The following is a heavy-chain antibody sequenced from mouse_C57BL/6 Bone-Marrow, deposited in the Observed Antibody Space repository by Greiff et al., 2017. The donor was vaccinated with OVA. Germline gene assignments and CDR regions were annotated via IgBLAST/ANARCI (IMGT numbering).Heavy chain of an antibody. CDR3: ASDVYAWFAY. V-gene: IGHV1-81*01. CDR2: IYPRSGNT. D-gene: IGHD1-1*01. Sequence: QVQLQQSGAELARPGASVTLSCKASGYTFTSYGIRWVKQRPGQGLEWIGEIYPRSGNTYYNEKFKGKATLTADKSSSTAYMELRSLTSEDSADYVCASDVYAWFAYWGQGTLVTVSA. CDR1: GYTFTSYG. J-gene: IGHJ3*01.